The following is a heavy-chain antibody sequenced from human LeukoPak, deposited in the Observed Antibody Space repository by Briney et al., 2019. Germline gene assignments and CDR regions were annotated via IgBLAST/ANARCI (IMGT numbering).Heavy chain of an antibody. CDR3: VRGRLLRSTKYFDY. CDR2: INGGASTM. D-gene: IGHD2-15*01. Sequence: PGGSLLLSCAASGFYVNTYEMHWVRPAPGKGLEWVSYINGGASTMNYADSVWGRFTISRDDAQNSVHLQMNSLRDEDTAVYYCVRGRLLRSTKYFDYWGQGALVTVSS. J-gene: IGHJ4*02. V-gene: IGHV3-48*03. CDR1: GFYVNTYE.